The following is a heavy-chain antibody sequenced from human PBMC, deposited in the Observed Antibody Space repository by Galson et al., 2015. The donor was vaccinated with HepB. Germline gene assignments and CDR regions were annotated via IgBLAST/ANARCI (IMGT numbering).Heavy chain of an antibody. CDR3: ARGRRQLLTPGFDY. CDR1: GGSISSSSYY. CDR2: INHSGST. D-gene: IGHD2-2*01. V-gene: IGHV4-39*07. Sequence: ETLSLTCTVSGGSISSSSYYWGWIRQPPGKGLEWIGEINHSGSTNYNPSLKSRVTISVDTSKNQFSLKLSSVTAADTAVYYCARGRRQLLTPGFDYWGQGTLVTVSS. J-gene: IGHJ4*02.